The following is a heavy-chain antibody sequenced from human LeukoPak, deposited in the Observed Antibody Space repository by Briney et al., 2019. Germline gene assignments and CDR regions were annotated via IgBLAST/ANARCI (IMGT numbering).Heavy chain of an antibody. CDR3: ATAPYSSSSWFDP. CDR1: GGTFSSYA. J-gene: IGHJ5*02. Sequence: SVKVSCKASGGTFSSYAISWVRQAPGQGLEWMGGIIPIFGTANYAQKFQGRVTMTEDTSTDTAYMELSSLRSEDTAVYYCATAPYSSSSWFDPWGQGTLVTVSS. CDR2: IIPIFGTA. D-gene: IGHD6-13*01. V-gene: IGHV1-69*06.